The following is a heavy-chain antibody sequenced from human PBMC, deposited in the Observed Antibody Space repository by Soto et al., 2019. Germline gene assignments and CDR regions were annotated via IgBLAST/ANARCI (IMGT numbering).Heavy chain of an antibody. V-gene: IGHV1-18*04. CDR1: GYTSADFG. CDR3: VRDQKYFRVNGNWFDS. Sequence: QVQLMQSGTEVKKPGASVTVSCKASGYTSADFGISWVRQAPGQGLEWMGWVSGNNGASNPATNVQGIITMTLDTSTGVSYMALRSLRSDDTAIYYCVRDQKYFRVNGNWFDSWGQGTLVSVSS. J-gene: IGHJ5*01. D-gene: IGHD2-2*01. CDR2: VSGNNGAS.